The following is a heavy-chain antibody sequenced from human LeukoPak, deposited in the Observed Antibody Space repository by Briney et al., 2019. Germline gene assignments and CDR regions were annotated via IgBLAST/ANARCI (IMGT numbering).Heavy chain of an antibody. Sequence: ASVKVSRNSSGYTFTVYYMHWVRQAPGQGLEWMGGINPNSGGTNYAQKFQGRVTMTRDASISTAYMELSRLRSDDTAVYYCARVLTDIVATPDAFDIWGQGTMVTVSS. CDR2: INPNSGGT. V-gene: IGHV1-2*02. CDR1: GYTFTVYY. CDR3: ARVLTDIVATPDAFDI. D-gene: IGHD5-12*01. J-gene: IGHJ3*02.